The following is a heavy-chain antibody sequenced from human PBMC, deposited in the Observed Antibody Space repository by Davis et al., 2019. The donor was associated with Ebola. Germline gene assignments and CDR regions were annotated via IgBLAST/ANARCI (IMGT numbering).Heavy chain of an antibody. V-gene: IGHV3-30*18. CDR2: ISYDGSNK. CDR1: GFTFSSYG. Sequence: GGSLRLSCAASGFTFSSYGMHWVRQAPGKGLEWVAVISYDGSNKYYADSVKGRFTISRDNAKNSLYLQMNSLRAEDTALYYCAKARGYGDYREFDYWGQGTLVTVSS. D-gene: IGHD4-17*01. J-gene: IGHJ4*02. CDR3: AKARGYGDYREFDY.